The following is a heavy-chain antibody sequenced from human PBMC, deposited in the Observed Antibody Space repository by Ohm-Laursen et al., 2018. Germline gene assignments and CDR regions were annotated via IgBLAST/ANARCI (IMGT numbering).Heavy chain of an antibody. CDR1: GYTFTSYG. V-gene: IGHV1-18*01. D-gene: IGHD3-9*01. CDR2: ISAYNGNT. Sequence: GSSVKVSCKSSGYTFTSYGISWVRQAPGQGLEWMGWISAYNGNTNYAQKLQGRVTMTTDTSTSTAYMELRSLRSDDTAVYYCARGDDILTGRTVLADYWGQGTLVTVSS. J-gene: IGHJ4*02. CDR3: ARGDDILTGRTVLADY.